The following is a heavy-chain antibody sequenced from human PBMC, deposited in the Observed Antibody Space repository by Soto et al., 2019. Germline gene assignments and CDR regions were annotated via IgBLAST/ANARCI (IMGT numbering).Heavy chain of an antibody. CDR1: GFTFSSYG. Sequence: QVQLVESGGGVVQPGRSLRLSCAASGFTFSSYGMHWVRQAPGKGLEWVAVIWYDGSNKYYADSVKGRFTISRDNSKNTLYLQTNRLRAEDTAVYYCASVALQYHYYYYGMDVWGQGTTVTVSS. CDR2: IWYDGSNK. D-gene: IGHD4-4*01. CDR3: ASVALQYHYYYYGMDV. V-gene: IGHV3-33*01. J-gene: IGHJ6*02.